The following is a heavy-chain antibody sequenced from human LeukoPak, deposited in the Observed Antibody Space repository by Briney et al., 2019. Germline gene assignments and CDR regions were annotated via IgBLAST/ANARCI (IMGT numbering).Heavy chain of an antibody. CDR1: GFTFDDYA. J-gene: IGHJ4*02. Sequence: GGSLRLSCAASGFTFDDYAMHWVRQAPGKGLEWVSGISWNSGSIGYADSVKGRFTISRDNSKNTLYLQMNSLRAEDTAVYYCAIVSSGTGWGQGTLVTVSS. D-gene: IGHD6-19*01. CDR3: AIVSSGTG. V-gene: IGHV3-9*01. CDR2: ISWNSGSI.